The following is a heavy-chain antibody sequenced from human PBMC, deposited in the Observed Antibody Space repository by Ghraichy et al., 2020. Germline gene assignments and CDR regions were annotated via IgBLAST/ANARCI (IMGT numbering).Heavy chain of an antibody. D-gene: IGHD4-17*01. J-gene: IGHJ4*02. CDR2: INHSGST. Sequence: SETLSLTCAVYGGSFSGYYWSWIRQPPGKGLEWIGEINHSGSTNYNPSLKSRVTISVDTSKNQFSLKLSSVTAADTAVYYCARLFVRSLDYGAPGFDYWGQGTLVTVSS. CDR3: ARLFVRSLDYGAPGFDY. V-gene: IGHV4-34*01. CDR1: GGSFSGYY.